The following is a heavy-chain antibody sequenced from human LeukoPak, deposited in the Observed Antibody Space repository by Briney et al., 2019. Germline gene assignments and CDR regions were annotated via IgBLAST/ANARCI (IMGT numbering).Heavy chain of an antibody. CDR3: ARRVVIEPDAFDI. CDR2: IYYSGST. V-gene: IGHV4-59*01. D-gene: IGHD3-3*01. Sequence: SETLSLTCTVSGGSISSYYWSWIRQPPGKGLEWIGYIYYSGSTNYNPSLKSRVTISVDTSKNQFSLKLSSVTAADTAVYHCARRVVIEPDAFDIWGQGTMVTVSS. CDR1: GGSISSYY. J-gene: IGHJ3*02.